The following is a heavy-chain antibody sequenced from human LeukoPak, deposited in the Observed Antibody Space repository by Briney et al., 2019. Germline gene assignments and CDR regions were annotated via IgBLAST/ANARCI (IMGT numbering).Heavy chain of an antibody. Sequence: PGGSLRLSCAASGFTFSSYNMNWVRQAPGKGLEWVSCISSSSSYIYCADSVKGRFTISRDNAKNSLYLQMNSLRAEDTAVYYCAGQWEPGVTDAFDIWGQGTMVTVSS. D-gene: IGHD1-26*01. J-gene: IGHJ3*02. V-gene: IGHV3-21*01. CDR3: AGQWEPGVTDAFDI. CDR1: GFTFSSYN. CDR2: ISSSSSYI.